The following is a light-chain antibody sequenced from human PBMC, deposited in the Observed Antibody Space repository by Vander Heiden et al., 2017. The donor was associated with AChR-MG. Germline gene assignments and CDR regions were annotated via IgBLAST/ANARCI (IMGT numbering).Light chain of an antibody. Sequence: YVLPQPPSVSVAPGKTANISCGGNNIGIKSVHWYQQKPGQAPMLVISYDVDRPSGIPERFSGSNSGNTATLTINRVAAGDEADYYCQVWDSDSHHRVFGGGTRLTVL. CDR1: NIGIKS. CDR2: YDV. J-gene: IGLJ3*02. CDR3: QVWDSDSHHRV. V-gene: IGLV3-21*01.